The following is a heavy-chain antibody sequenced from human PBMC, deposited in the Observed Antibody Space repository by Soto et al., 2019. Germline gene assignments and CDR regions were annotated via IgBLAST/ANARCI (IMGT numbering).Heavy chain of an antibody. CDR1: GYTFTSYA. D-gene: IGHD4-17*01. J-gene: IGHJ4*02. CDR2: INAGNGNT. V-gene: IGHV1-3*01. CDR3: AGHDYDY. Sequence: QVQLVQSGAEVKKPGASVKVSCKASGYTFTSYAMHWVRQAPGQRLEWMGWINAGNGNTKYSQKFQGRVTITRDTSASTAYMELSNLRSEDTAVYYCAGHDYDYWGQGTLVTVSS.